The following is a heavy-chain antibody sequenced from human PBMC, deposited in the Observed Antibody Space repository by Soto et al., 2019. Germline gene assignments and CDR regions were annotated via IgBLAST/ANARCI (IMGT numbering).Heavy chain of an antibody. D-gene: IGHD1-1*01. CDR3: ARGTGTPYYYGMDV. J-gene: IGHJ6*02. V-gene: IGHV4-30-2*01. CDR2: IYRSGST. Sequence: SETLSLTCAVSGGSISSGGYSWSWLRQPPGKGLEWIGYIYRSGSTYYNPSLKSRVTISVDRSKSQFSLKLSSVTAADTAVYDCARGTGTPYYYGMDVWGQGTTVTVSS. CDR1: GGSISSGGYS.